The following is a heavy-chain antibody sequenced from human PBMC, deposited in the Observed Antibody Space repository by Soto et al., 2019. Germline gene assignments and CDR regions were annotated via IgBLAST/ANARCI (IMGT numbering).Heavy chain of an antibody. CDR3: ARVPYAGTSFDY. V-gene: IGHV3-21*01. D-gene: IGHD1-1*01. CDR1: GFTFSSYS. J-gene: IGHJ4*02. Sequence: GGSLRLSCAASGFTFSSYSMNWVRQAPGKGLEWVSSISSSSSYIYYADSVKGRFTISRDNAKNSLYLQMNSLRAEDTAVYYCARVPYAGTSFDYWGQGTLVTVSS. CDR2: ISSSSSYI.